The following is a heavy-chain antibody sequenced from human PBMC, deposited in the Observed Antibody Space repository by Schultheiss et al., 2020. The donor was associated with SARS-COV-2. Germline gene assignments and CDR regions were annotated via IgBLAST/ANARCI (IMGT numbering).Heavy chain of an antibody. Sequence: SETLSLTCAVYGGSFSGYYWSWIRQPPGKGLEWIGEINHSGSTNYNPSLKSRVTISVDMSKNQFSLELSSVTAADTAVYYCARVGTGDLSTDYWGQGTLVTVSS. D-gene: IGHD7-27*01. J-gene: IGHJ4*02. V-gene: IGHV4-34*01. CDR2: INHSGST. CDR1: GGSFSGYY. CDR3: ARVGTGDLSTDY.